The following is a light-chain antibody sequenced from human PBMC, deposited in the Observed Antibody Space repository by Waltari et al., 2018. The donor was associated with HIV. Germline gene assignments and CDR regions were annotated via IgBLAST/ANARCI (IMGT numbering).Light chain of an antibody. CDR3: SAWDDNLNAL. CDR2: VND. CDR1: RSNIGSNS. Sequence: QSVLIQPPSASGTPGQRVTISCSGRRSNIGSNSVNWYQQFPGTAPKLLIFVNDRRPSGVPDRFSGSKSGTSASLVINGLQPEDEADYYCSAWDDNLNALFGGGTKLTVL. V-gene: IGLV1-44*01. J-gene: IGLJ2*01.